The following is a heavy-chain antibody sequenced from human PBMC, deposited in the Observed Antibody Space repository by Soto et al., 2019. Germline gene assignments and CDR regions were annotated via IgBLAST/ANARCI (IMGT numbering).Heavy chain of an antibody. V-gene: IGHV4-39*01. D-gene: IGHD5-12*01. CDR3: AAGRAWPSPPDYYYYGMDV. J-gene: IGHJ6*02. CDR2: IYYTGTT. CDR1: GGSISSSTYH. Sequence: SETLCLSCTVSGGSISSSTYHWAWIRQPPGKGLEWIASIYYTGTTYYSPSLKSRVTISVDTSKNQFSLKLSSVTAADTAVYYCAAGRAWPSPPDYYYYGMDVWGQGTTVTVSS.